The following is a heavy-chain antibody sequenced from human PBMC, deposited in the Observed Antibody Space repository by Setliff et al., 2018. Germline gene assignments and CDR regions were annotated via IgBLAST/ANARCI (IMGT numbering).Heavy chain of an antibody. V-gene: IGHV3-20*04. CDR3: AKDRSRDYDDSSGYDH. D-gene: IGHD3-22*01. Sequence: GGSLRLSCLGSGFTFGDYAVSWVRQAPGKGLEWVSSINWNGDRTGYADSVKGRFTISRDNAKNSLYLQMNRLRAEDTALYYCAKDRSRDYDDSSGYDHWGQGTLVTVSS. J-gene: IGHJ4*02. CDR1: GFTFGDYA. CDR2: INWNGDRT.